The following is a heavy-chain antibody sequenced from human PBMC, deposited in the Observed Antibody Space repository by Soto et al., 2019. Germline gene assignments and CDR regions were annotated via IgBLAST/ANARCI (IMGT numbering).Heavy chain of an antibody. J-gene: IGHJ4*02. D-gene: IGHD6-19*01. CDR1: GYSFTSYW. CDR2: IYPGDSDT. CDR3: AIPSGLTVTGPDY. V-gene: IGHV5-51*01. Sequence: PGESLKISCQGSGYSFTSYWIGWLRQMPGKGLEWMGIIYPGDSDTRYSPSFQGQVTISADKSISTAYLQWSSLKASDTAVYYCAIPSGLTVTGPDYWGQGTVVTVSS.